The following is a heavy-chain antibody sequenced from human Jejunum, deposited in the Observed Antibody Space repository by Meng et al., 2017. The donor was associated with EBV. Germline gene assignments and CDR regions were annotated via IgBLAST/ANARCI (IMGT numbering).Heavy chain of an antibody. D-gene: IGHD2-15*01. V-gene: IGHV4-61*01. J-gene: IGHJ6*02. Sequence: QGQLQESGPGLVKPSETLSLACTVSDGSISSSSFHWSWIRQPPGKGLEWLGFVYNSGNSKNNPSFQTRVSISVDTSKNEFSLRLSSVTAEDTAVYYCARGNVAGYYNYGMDVWGQGRTVTVS. CDR1: DGSISSSSFH. CDR3: ARGNVAGYYNYGMDV. CDR2: VYNSGNS.